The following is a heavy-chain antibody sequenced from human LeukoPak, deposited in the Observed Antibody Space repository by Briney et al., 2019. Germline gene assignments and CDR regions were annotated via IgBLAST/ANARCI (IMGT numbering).Heavy chain of an antibody. Sequence: PSETLSLTCAVYGVSLNGYYWSWIRQPPGKGLEWIGEGGNSGGTKFNPSLKSRVTISADTSKNQFSLKLSSVTAADTAVYYCAKNGQSGFSFDPWGQGTLVTVSS. V-gene: IGHV4-34*01. CDR1: GVSLNGYY. CDR3: AKNGQSGFSFDP. D-gene: IGHD1-26*01. J-gene: IGHJ5*02. CDR2: GGNSGGT.